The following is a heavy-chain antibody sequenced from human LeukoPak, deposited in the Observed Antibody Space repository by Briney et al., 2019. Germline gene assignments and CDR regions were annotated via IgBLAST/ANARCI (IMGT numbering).Heavy chain of an antibody. CDR1: GYSISSGYY. Sequence: SETLSLTCTVSGYSISSGYYWGWIRQPPGKGLEWIGSIYHSGSTYYNPSLKSRVTISVDTSKNQFSLKLSSVTAADTAVYYCARGPMTNSDYWGQGTLVTVSS. J-gene: IGHJ4*02. V-gene: IGHV4-38-2*02. CDR2: IYHSGST. CDR3: ARGPMTNSDY.